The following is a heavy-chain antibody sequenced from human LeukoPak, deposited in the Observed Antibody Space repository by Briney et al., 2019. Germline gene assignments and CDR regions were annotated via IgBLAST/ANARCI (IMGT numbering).Heavy chain of an antibody. D-gene: IGHD5-18*01. Sequence: PGGSLRLSCAASGFTFSSYDMHWVRQATGKGLEWVSAIGTAGDTYYPGSVKGRFTISRENAKNSLYLQMNSLRAGDTAVYYCARGTPGGYSYGYLNYWGQGTLVTVSS. CDR3: ARGTPGGYSYGYLNY. V-gene: IGHV3-13*01. CDR1: GFTFSSYD. CDR2: IGTAGDT. J-gene: IGHJ4*02.